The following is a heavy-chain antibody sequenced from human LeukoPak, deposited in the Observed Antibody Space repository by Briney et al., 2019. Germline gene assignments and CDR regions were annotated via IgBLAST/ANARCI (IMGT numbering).Heavy chain of an antibody. J-gene: IGHJ4*02. Sequence: SETLSLTCTVSGGSISSSSYYWGWIRQPPGKGLEWIGSIYYSGSTYYNPSLKGRVTISVDTSKNQFSLKLSSVTAADTAVYYCARLSLWFGELFSSYFDYWGQGTLVTVSS. CDR2: IYYSGST. CDR1: GGSISSSSYY. CDR3: ARLSLWFGELFSSYFDY. D-gene: IGHD3-10*01. V-gene: IGHV4-39*01.